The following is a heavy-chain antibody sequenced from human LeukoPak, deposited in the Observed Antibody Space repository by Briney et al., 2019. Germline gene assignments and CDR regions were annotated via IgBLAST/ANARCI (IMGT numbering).Heavy chain of an antibody. CDR1: GFTVSSNY. V-gene: IGHV3-66*01. D-gene: IGHD6-19*01. CDR2: IYSGGST. CDR3: ARKRNLEKAVGWTIFNH. Sequence: PGGSLRLSCAASGFTVSSNYMSWVRQAPGKGLEWVSVIYSGGSTYYADSVKGTFTISRDNSKNTLYLQLKSLRAEDTAVYDCARKRNLEKAVGWTIFNHWGQGALVPGSS. J-gene: IGHJ4*02.